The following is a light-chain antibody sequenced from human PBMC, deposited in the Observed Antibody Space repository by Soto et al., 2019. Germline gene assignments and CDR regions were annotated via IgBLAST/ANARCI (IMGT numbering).Light chain of an antibody. V-gene: IGKV2-28*01. Sequence: DIVMTQSPLSLPVTPGEPASISCRSSQSLLHSNGYNYLDWYLQKLGQSPQLLIYLGSNRASEVPDRFSRCRSRSDLTLKISRVEPDDVGVYYCRQALQPPGFGPGTKVDIK. J-gene: IGKJ3*01. CDR3: RQALQPPG. CDR1: QSLLHSNGYNY. CDR2: LGS.